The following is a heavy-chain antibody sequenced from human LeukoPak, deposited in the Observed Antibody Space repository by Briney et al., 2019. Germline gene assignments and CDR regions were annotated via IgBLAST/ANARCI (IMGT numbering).Heavy chain of an antibody. J-gene: IGHJ4*02. V-gene: IGHV4-31*03. D-gene: IGHD3-10*01. CDR2: ICYSGST. Sequence: SETLSLTCTVSSGSISSSGYYCSWIRQHPGKGLEWIGCICYSGSTYYNPSLKSRVTISVDTSKNQFSLSLSSVTAADTAVYYCARNADMYYYVDNWGQGTLVTVSS. CDR1: SGSISSSGYY. CDR3: ARNADMYYYVDN.